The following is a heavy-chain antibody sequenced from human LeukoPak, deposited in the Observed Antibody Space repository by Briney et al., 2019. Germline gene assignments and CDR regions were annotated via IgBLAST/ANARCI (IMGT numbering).Heavy chain of an antibody. J-gene: IGHJ6*02. CDR1: GFTFSSYG. CDR3: ATTFPSIAAAKAWGYYYYGMDV. V-gene: IGHV3-33*01. Sequence: GGSLRLSCAASGFTFSSYGMHWVRQAPGKGLEWVAVIWYDGSNKYYADSVKGRFTISRDNSKNTLYLQMNSLRAEDTAVYYCATTFPSIAAAKAWGYYYYGMDVWGQGTTATVSS. D-gene: IGHD6-13*01. CDR2: IWYDGSNK.